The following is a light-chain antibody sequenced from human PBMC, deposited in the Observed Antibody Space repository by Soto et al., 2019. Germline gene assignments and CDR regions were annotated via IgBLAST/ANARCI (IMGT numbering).Light chain of an antibody. J-gene: IGKJ2*01. CDR1: QTINNK. V-gene: IGKV1-5*01. CDR2: DGY. CDR3: KQYDTYYRYT. Sequence: DIQMTQSPSTLSESVGDRGTITCRASQTINNKLAWYQKKPGNGPKLLIYDGYTLESGVPSRFSGSGSGIEFTLTLSSMQPDDFGNNYCKQYDTYYRYTFGKGTKLDIK.